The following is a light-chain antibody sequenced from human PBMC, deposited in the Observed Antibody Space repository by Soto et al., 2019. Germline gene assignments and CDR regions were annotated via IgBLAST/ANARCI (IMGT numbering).Light chain of an antibody. CDR1: QGIGTW. CDR3: QQADSFPQT. J-gene: IGKJ1*01. CDR2: AAS. Sequence: DIQMTQSPSSVSASVGDRVTITCRASQGIGTWLAWYQQKPGKGPNLLIYAASSLESGVPSRFSGSGSGTDFTLTIGSLQPEDFATYYCQQADSFPQTFGQGTKVEIK. V-gene: IGKV1-12*01.